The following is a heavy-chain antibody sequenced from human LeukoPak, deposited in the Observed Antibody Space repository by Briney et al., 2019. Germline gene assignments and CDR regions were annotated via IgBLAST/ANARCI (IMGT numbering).Heavy chain of an antibody. CDR2: IYYSGST. Sequence: SETLSLTCAVSGASISGYYWYWIRQPPGKGLEWLGYIYYSGSTNYNPSLKSRVTISVDTSKNQFSLKLTSVTAADTAVYYCARVYTYGSGSLPWFDPWGQGTLVTVSP. D-gene: IGHD3-10*01. J-gene: IGHJ5*02. V-gene: IGHV4-59*01. CDR1: GASISGYY. CDR3: ARVYTYGSGSLPWFDP.